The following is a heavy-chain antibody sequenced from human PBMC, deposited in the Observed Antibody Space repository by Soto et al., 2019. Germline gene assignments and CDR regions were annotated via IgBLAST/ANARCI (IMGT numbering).Heavy chain of an antibody. J-gene: IGHJ6*02. CDR1: GFIFSNIA. Sequence: EDQLLESGGGLAQPGGSLRLSCAASGFIFSNIAMSWVRQAPGKGLEWVSAISGSGGSTYYADSVKGRFTISRDNSKNTLYLQMNSLRAEDTAVYYCTKDRAPSDVWGQGTTVTVSS. CDR2: ISGSGGST. CDR3: TKDRAPSDV. V-gene: IGHV3-23*01.